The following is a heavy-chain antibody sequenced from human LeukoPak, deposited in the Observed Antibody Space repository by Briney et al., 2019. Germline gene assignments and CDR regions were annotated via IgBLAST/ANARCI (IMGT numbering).Heavy chain of an antibody. D-gene: IGHD2-8*01. CDR1: GFTFDDYS. Sequence: GGSLRLSCVASGFTFDDYSFHWVRQAPGKGLEWLSLISRDGRATYYADSVKGRFTSRDNSKNSLYLQMNSLRTEDTALYYCTKDRYCTTTFCPLDYWGQGTLVTVSS. J-gene: IGHJ4*02. CDR3: TKDRYCTTTFCPLDY. V-gene: IGHV3-43*01. CDR2: ISRDGRAT.